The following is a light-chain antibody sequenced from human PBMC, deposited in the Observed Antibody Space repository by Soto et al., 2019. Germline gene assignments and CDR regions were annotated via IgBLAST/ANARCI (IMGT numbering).Light chain of an antibody. Sequence: VIWMTQSPSLLSASTGDRVTISCRMSQGISNFLAWYQQKPGKAPELLIYAASTLQTGVPSRFSGSGFGTDFSLTISGLPSEDFATYDCQQYHDFPSTFGQGTKVEIK. CDR3: QQYHDFPST. J-gene: IGKJ1*01. CDR2: AAS. CDR1: QGISNF. V-gene: IGKV1D-8*01.